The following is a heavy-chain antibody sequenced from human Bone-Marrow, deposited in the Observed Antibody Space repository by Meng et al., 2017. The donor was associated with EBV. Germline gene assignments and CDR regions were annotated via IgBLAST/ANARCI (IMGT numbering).Heavy chain of an antibody. CDR3: ATQRRDTDWFDP. V-gene: IGHV4-34*01. Sequence: QGQRQQWGPGLSKPPETLSLPCAVYGGSFSGYTWTWIRQPPGKGLEWIGEINHSGSTNYNPSLKSRVTISVDTSKNQFSLKLSSVTAADTAVYYCATQRRDTDWFDPWGQGTLVTVSS. CDR2: INHSGST. J-gene: IGHJ5*02. CDR1: GGSFSGYT. D-gene: IGHD6-25*01.